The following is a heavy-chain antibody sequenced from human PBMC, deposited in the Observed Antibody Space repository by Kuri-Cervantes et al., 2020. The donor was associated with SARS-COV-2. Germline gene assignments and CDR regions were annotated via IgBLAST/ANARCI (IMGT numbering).Heavy chain of an antibody. CDR1: GFTFSSYE. CDR2: ISSSGSTI. J-gene: IGHJ5*02. V-gene: IGHV3-48*03. Sequence: GESLKISCAASGFTFSSYEMNWVRQAPGKGLEWVSYISSSGSTIYYADSVKGRFTISRDNAKNSLYLQMNSLRAEDTAIYYCAKDRSSGWHLNWFDPWGQGTLVTVSS. D-gene: IGHD6-19*01. CDR3: AKDRSSGWHLNWFDP.